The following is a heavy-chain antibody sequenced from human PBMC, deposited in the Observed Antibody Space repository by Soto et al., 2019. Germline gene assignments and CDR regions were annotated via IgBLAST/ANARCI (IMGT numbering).Heavy chain of an antibody. Sequence: SETLSLTCTVSGGSISSYYWSWIRQPPGKGLEWIGYIYYSGSTNYNPSLKSRVTISVDTSKNQFSLKLSSVTAADTSVYYCARDRTSRGSWMSYGMDVWGQGTTVTVSS. CDR1: GGSISSYY. J-gene: IGHJ6*02. D-gene: IGHD3-10*01. CDR2: IYYSGST. V-gene: IGHV4-59*01. CDR3: ARDRTSRGSWMSYGMDV.